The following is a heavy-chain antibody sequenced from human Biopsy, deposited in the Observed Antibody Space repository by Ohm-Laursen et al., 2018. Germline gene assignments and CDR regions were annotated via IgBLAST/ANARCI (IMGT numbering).Heavy chain of an antibody. Sequence: TLSLTCIVSGGSISSGGSYWSWIRQRPGKGLEWIGYIFNSANTYYNPSLKNLITISGDTSKNRFSLKLNSVTAADTAVYYCARGDYFDSNGYFWFDPWGQGTLVTVSS. D-gene: IGHD3-22*01. V-gene: IGHV4-31*01. CDR1: GGSISSGGSY. J-gene: IGHJ5*02. CDR3: ARGDYFDSNGYFWFDP. CDR2: IFNSANT.